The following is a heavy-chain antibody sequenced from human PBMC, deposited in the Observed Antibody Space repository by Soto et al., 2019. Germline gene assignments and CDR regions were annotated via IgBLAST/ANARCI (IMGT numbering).Heavy chain of an antibody. J-gene: IGHJ4*02. D-gene: IGHD4-17*01. V-gene: IGHV4-34*01. CDR1: GGSLRPYY. Sequence: LSLTCAVYGGSLRPYYWSWIRQTPGKGLEWIAEINYSGITNFNPSLKSRVTMSVDTSKSQISMKLSSMTAADTAMYYCARRDGDYLGVGYFDFWGQG. CDR3: ARRDGDYLGVGYFDF. CDR2: INYSGIT.